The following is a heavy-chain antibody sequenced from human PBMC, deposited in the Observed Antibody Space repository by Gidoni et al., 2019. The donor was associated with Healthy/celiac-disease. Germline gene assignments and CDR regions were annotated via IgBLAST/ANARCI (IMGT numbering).Heavy chain of an antibody. CDR3: AKERLVSNWNDV. V-gene: IGHV3-23*01. Sequence: EVQRLESGGGLVQPGGSLRLSCAASGFTFSSYAMSWVRQAPGKGLGWVSAISGSGGSTYYADSVKGRFTISRDNSKNTLYLQMNSLRAEDTAVYYCAKERLVSNWNDVGGQGTLVTVSS. D-gene: IGHD1-1*01. CDR2: ISGSGGST. CDR1: GFTFSSYA. J-gene: IGHJ4*02.